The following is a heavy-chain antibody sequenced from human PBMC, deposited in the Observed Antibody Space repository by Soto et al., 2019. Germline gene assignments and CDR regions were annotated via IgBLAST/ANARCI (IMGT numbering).Heavy chain of an antibody. CDR1: GYAFGSYY. Sequence: QAQLVQSGAEVKKPGASVRVSCKASGYAFGSYYIHWVRQAPGQGLEWMGRINPYSGNTDDPQKCHGRVTLTTDTSTGTVFLELSSLRSEDTAVYSCARGRLATSRREAFDVWGQGTKVIVSS. J-gene: IGHJ3*01. D-gene: IGHD1-26*01. V-gene: IGHV1-46*01. CDR3: ARGRLATSRREAFDV. CDR2: INPYSGNT.